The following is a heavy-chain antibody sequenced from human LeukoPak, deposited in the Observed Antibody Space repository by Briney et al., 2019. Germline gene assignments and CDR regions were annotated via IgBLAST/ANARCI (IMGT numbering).Heavy chain of an antibody. Sequence: SETLSLTCTVSGGSISSYYWSWIRQPAGKGLEWIGRIYTSGSTNYNPSLKSRVTMSVDTSKNQFSLKLSSVTAADTAVYYCARMREYYYDSSDYYDYWGQGTLVTVSS. J-gene: IGHJ4*02. D-gene: IGHD3-22*01. CDR1: GGSISSYY. V-gene: IGHV4-4*07. CDR2: IYTSGST. CDR3: ARMREYYYDSSDYYDY.